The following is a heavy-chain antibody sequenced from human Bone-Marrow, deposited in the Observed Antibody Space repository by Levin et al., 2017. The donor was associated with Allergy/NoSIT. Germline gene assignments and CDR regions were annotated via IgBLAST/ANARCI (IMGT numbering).Heavy chain of an antibody. CDR3: TRGFVAD. CDR2: IRAKADGGTT. D-gene: IGHD6-6*01. J-gene: IGHJ4*02. CDR1: GFTFGDFV. Sequence: LGESLKISCTTSGFTFGDFVISWVRQAPGRGLEWVGFIRAKADGGTTEFAASVQGRFSISRDDSKSIAFLQMNRLKIEDTAVYYCTRGFVADWGQGTLVTVSS. V-gene: IGHV3-49*04.